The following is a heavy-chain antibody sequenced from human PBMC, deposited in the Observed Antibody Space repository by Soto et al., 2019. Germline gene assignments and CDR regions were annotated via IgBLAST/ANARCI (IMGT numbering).Heavy chain of an antibody. D-gene: IGHD1-20*01. V-gene: IGHV3-66*01. CDR3: AREVTGEDAFDI. Sequence: GGSLRLSCAASGFTVSSNYMSWVRQAPGKGLEWVSVIYSGGSTYYADSVKGRFTISRDNSKNTLYLQMNSLRAEDTAVYYCAREVTGEDAFDIWGQGTMVTVSS. CDR1: GFTVSSNY. CDR2: IYSGGST. J-gene: IGHJ3*02.